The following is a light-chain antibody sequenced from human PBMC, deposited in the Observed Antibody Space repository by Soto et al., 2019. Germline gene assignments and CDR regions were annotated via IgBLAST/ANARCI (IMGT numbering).Light chain of an antibody. J-gene: IGLJ2*01. CDR2: EVR. V-gene: IGLV2-14*01. CDR3: SSFTSRSSLI. Sequence: QSALTQPASVSGSPGQLITIFCAGTMRDIGAYNLVSWYQQHPGRAPQLIIYEVRNRPSGSSFRFSGSKSGNTASLTISGLQAEDEADYYCSSFTSRSSLIFGGGTKLTVL. CDR1: MRDIGAYNL.